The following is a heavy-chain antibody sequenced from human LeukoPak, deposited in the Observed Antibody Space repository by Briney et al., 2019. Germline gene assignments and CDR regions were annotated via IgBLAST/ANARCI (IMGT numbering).Heavy chain of an antibody. CDR2: VYYSGNT. D-gene: IGHD4-17*01. J-gene: IGHJ3*02. V-gene: IGHV4-39*07. CDR3: TREYGFMTTVFHAFDI. CDR1: GGSITSSSYY. Sequence: SETLSLTCTVSGGSITSSSYYWGWIRQPPGKGLEWIGSVYYSGNTYYNSSLKSRVTISVDTSKNQFSLKLSSVTAADTAIYYRTREYGFMTTVFHAFDIWGQGTMVTVSS.